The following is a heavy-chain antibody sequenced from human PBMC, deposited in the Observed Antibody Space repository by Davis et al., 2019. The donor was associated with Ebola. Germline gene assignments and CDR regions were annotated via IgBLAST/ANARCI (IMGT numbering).Heavy chain of an antibody. CDR1: GYTFTAYY. Sequence: ASVQVSCKVSGYTFTAYYLHWVRQAPGQALQWLGRINPNSGGTNYAQKFQGRVTMTRDTSISTAYMELRRLRSDDTAVYYCARASSDYWGQGTLVTVSS. J-gene: IGHJ4*02. CDR2: INPNSGGT. V-gene: IGHV1-2*06. CDR3: ARASSDY.